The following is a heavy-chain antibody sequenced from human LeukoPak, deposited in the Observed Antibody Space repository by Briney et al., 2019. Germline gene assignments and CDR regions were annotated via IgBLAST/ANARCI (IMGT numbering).Heavy chain of an antibody. D-gene: IGHD6-6*01. CDR2: IKHDGSEK. V-gene: IGHV3-7*01. CDR3: ARDGVSSSPDFDY. CDR1: GFTFSTYW. J-gene: IGHJ4*02. Sequence: PGGSLRLSCAASGFTFSTYWMYWVRQAPGKGLEWVANIKHDGSEKYYVDSVKGRFTISRDNAKSSLYLQMNSLRVEDTAVYYCARDGVSSSPDFDYWGQGTLVTVSS.